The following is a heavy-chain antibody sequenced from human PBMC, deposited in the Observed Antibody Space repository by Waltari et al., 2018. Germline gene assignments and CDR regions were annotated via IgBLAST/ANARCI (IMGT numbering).Heavy chain of an antibody. CDR3: ASGDGQWLGESVADV. J-gene: IGHJ6*02. V-gene: IGHV1-69*01. CDR2: MIPIFGTA. CDR1: GGTFSSYA. D-gene: IGHD6-19*01. Sequence: QVQLVQSGAEVKKPGSSVKVSCKASGGTFSSYASSWGRQAPGQGLKWMGGMIPIFGTANYAQKFQGRVTITADESTSTAYMELSSLRSEDTAVYYCASGDGQWLGESVADVWGQGTTVTVSS.